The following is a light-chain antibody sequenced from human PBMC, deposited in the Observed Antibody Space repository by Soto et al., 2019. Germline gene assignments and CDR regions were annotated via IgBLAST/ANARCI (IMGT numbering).Light chain of an antibody. J-gene: IGLJ2*01. CDR3: SSYAGAVV. CDR1: SSGVENYNL. Sequence: QSALTQPASVSGSPGQSITLSCTRTSSGVENYNLVSWYQHRPGKAPKLIIYEGSQQPSGVSDRFSGSKSGNTASLTISGLRAEDEADYYCSSYAGAVVFGGGTKLTVL. V-gene: IGLV2-23*01. CDR2: EGS.